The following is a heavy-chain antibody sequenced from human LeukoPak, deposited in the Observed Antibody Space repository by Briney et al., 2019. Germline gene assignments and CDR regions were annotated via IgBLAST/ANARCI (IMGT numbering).Heavy chain of an antibody. J-gene: IGHJ6*03. D-gene: IGHD2-2*01. CDR2: ISSSGSTI. CDR1: GFTFSDYY. Sequence: PGGSLRLSCAASGFTFSDYYMSWIRQAPGKGLEWVSYISSSGSTIYYADSVKGRFTISRDNAKNSLYLQMDSLRAEDTALYYCARDGYATSWYSPPYYDYYYMDVWGTGTTVTVSS. CDR3: ARDGYATSWYSPPYYDYYYMDV. V-gene: IGHV3-11*04.